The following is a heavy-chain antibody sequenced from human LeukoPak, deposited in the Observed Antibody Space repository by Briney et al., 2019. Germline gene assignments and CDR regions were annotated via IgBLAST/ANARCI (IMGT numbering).Heavy chain of an antibody. CDR3: AKDDSGTYSHFDS. CDR1: GGTFSNSA. J-gene: IGHJ4*02. CDR2: IIPIFDTA. V-gene: IGHV1-69*06. Sequence: GASVKVSCKASGGTFSNSAINWVRQAPGQGLEWMGGIIPIFDTANYAQKFQGRVTITADKSTYTAYMELSSMRSEDTAMYYCAKDDSGTYSHFDSWGQGTLVTVSS. D-gene: IGHD1-26*01.